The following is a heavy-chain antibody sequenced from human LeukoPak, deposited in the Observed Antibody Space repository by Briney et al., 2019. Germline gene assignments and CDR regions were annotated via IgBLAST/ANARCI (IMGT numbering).Heavy chain of an antibody. CDR1: GGSISSSSYY. CDR2: IYYSGST. CDR3: ARPAGGYYYSFDY. D-gene: IGHD3-22*01. V-gene: IGHV4-39*01. J-gene: IGHJ4*02. Sequence: PSETLSPTCTVSGGSISSSSYYWGWIRQPPGKGLEWIGSIYYSGSTYYNPSLKSRVTISVDTSKNQFSLKLSSVTAADTAVYYCARPAGGYYYSFDYWGQGTLVTVSS.